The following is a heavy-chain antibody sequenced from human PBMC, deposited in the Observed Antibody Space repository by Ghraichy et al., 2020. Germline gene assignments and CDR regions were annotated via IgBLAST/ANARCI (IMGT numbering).Heavy chain of an antibody. Sequence: GGSLRLSCAASGFTFTNAWMSWVRQAPGRGLEWVGRIKNEADGATTDYAAPVKGRFTISRDDSKNTLFLQMNGLKTEDTAVYYCSTGGGGYFARFDYWGQGTLVTVSS. J-gene: IGHJ4*02. CDR3: STGGGGYFARFDY. D-gene: IGHD1-26*01. V-gene: IGHV3-15*01. CDR1: GFTFTNAW. CDR2: IKNEADGATT.